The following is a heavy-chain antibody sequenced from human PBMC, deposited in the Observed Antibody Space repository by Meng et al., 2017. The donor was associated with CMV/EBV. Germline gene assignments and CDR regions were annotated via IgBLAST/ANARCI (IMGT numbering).Heavy chain of an antibody. J-gene: IGHJ6*02. Sequence: ASVKVSCKASGYTFTCYDINWVRQATGQGLEWMGWMNPNSGNTGYAQKFQGRVTMTRNTSISTAYMELSSLRSEDTAVYYCARAPGWFGKRGMDVWGQGTTVTVSS. CDR3: ARAPGWFGKRGMDV. CDR1: GYTFTCYD. CDR2: MNPNSGNT. V-gene: IGHV1-8*01. D-gene: IGHD3-10*01.